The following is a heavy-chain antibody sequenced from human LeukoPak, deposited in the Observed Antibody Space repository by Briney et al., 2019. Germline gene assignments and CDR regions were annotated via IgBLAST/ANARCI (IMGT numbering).Heavy chain of an antibody. V-gene: IGHV3-30*02. D-gene: IGHD6-13*01. CDR1: GFTFSSYG. CDR2: IRYDGSNK. CDR3: AKDRTGSSWYYFDY. Sequence: GGSLRLSCAASGFTFSSYGMHWVRQAPSKGLEWVAFIRYDGSNKYYADSVKGRFTISRDNSKNTLYLQMNSLRAEDTAVYYCAKDRTGSSWYYFDYWGQGTLVTVSS. J-gene: IGHJ4*02.